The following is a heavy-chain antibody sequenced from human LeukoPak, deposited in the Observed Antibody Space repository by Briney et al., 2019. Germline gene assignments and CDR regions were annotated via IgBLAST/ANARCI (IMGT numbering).Heavy chain of an antibody. CDR3: GRALGSPLDF. CDR2: INDDGSTT. D-gene: IGHD1-26*01. CDR1: GFTFSNSW. V-gene: IGHV3-74*01. Sequence: GGSLRLSGAASGFTFSNSWMHWVRQAPGKGLVWVSRINDDGSTTTYADSVKGRFTISRDNPKNTLYLQMNSLRAEDTAVYYCGRALGSPLDFWGQGTLVIVSS. J-gene: IGHJ4*02.